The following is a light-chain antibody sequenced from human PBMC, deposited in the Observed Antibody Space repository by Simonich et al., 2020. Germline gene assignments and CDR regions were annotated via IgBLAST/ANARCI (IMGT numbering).Light chain of an antibody. J-gene: IGLJ2*01. CDR2: EDN. CDR1: SGSIASNY. CDR3: QSYDSSNRV. Sequence: NFMLTQPHSVSESPGKTVTISCTRSSGSIASNYVQWYPQRPCIAPPPDIYEDNQRPSGVPDRFSGSIDSSSNSASLTISGLKTEDEADYYCQSYDSSNRVFGGGTKLTVL. V-gene: IGLV6-57*03.